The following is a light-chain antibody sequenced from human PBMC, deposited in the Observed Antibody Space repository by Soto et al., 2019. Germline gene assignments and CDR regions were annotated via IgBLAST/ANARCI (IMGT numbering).Light chain of an antibody. CDR3: QQYNKWPLT. J-gene: IGKJ4*01. Sequence: EIVMTQSPATPSVSPGERATLSCRASQSVSSNLAWYQQKPGQAPRLLIYHASTRVTGIPARFSGSGSGTEFTLTISSLQSEDFAVYYCQQYNKWPLTFGGGTKVEIK. CDR1: QSVSSN. V-gene: IGKV3-15*01. CDR2: HAS.